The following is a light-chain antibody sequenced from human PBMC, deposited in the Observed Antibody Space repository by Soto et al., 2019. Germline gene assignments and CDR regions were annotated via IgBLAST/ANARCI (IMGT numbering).Light chain of an antibody. J-gene: IGLJ2*01. Sequence: QSVLTQPPSASGSPGQSVTISCIGTSSDDGGYNYVSWYQQHPGKAPKLMIYEVSNRPSGVPDRFSGSKSGNTASLTVSGLQAEDEADYYCSSYAASNNLGVFGGGTKLTVL. V-gene: IGLV2-8*01. CDR1: SSDDGGYNY. CDR3: SSYAASNNLGV. CDR2: EVS.